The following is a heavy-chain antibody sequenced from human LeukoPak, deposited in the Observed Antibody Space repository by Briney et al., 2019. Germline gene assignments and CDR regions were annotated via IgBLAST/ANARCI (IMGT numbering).Heavy chain of an antibody. CDR1: GFTFSSYW. CDR2: INSGGSTK. J-gene: IGHJ5*02. CDR3: ARDTVNGPFVISLDL. V-gene: IGHV3-48*02. Sequence: GGSLRLSCAASGFTFSSYWMHWVRQAPGKGPEWVSHINSGGSTKYYADSVRGRFTMSRDNAKNLLYLQMNSLRDEDTALYYCARDTVNGPFVISLDLWGQGALVTVSS. D-gene: IGHD2-8*01.